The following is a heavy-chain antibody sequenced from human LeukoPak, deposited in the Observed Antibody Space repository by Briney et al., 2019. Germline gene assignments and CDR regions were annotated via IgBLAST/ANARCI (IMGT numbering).Heavy chain of an antibody. D-gene: IGHD3-22*01. J-gene: IGHJ6*02. Sequence: GGSLRLSCAASGFTFSDYYMSWIRQAPGKGLEWVSYISSSGSTIYYADFVKGRFTISRDNAKNSLYLQMNSLRAEDTAVYYCARDLPITMIVAQYSGGMDVWGQGTTVTVSS. CDR1: GFTFSDYY. CDR3: ARDLPITMIVAQYSGGMDV. V-gene: IGHV3-11*01. CDR2: ISSSGSTI.